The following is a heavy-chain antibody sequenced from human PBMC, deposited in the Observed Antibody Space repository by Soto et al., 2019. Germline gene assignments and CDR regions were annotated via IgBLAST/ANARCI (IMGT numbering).Heavy chain of an antibody. CDR3: ARDQYSSSWYRWFDP. D-gene: IGHD6-13*01. V-gene: IGHV1-69*08. J-gene: IGHJ5*02. Sequence: QVQLVQSGAEVKKPGSSVKVSCKASGGTFSSYTISWVRQAPGQGLEWMGRIIPILGIANYAQKFQGRVTITADKSTSTAYMELSSLRSGDTAVYYCARDQYSSSWYRWFDPWGQGTLVTVSS. CDR2: IIPILGIA. CDR1: GGTFSSYT.